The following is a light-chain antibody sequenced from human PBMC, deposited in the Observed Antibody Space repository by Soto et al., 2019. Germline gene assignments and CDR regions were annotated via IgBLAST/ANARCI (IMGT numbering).Light chain of an antibody. Sequence: DIQMTQSPSSLSSSVGDRVTITCRASQGISTYLAWYQQKPGRIPKLLIYAASALQSGVPSRFSGSGSGTDFTLTISSLQPEDVATYYCQKYGSAPWTFGRGTKVDNK. J-gene: IGKJ1*01. CDR1: QGISTY. V-gene: IGKV1-27*01. CDR2: AAS. CDR3: QKYGSAPWT.